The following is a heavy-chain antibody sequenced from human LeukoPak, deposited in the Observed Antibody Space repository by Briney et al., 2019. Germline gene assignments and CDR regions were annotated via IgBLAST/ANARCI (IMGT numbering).Heavy chain of an antibody. CDR3: ARATYYYDSSGYYY. Sequence: ASVKVSCKASGYTFTSYGISWVRQAPGQGLEWMRWISAYNGNTNYAQKFQGRVTMTTDTSTSTAYMELRSLRSDDTAVYYCARATYYYDSSGYYYWGQGTLVTVSS. CDR1: GYTFTSYG. D-gene: IGHD3-22*01. J-gene: IGHJ4*02. V-gene: IGHV1-18*01. CDR2: ISAYNGNT.